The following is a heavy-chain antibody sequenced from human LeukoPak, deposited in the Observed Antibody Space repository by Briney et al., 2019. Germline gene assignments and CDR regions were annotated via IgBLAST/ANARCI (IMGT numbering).Heavy chain of an antibody. CDR2: INSDGSST. J-gene: IGHJ3*02. CDR3: ARPRLLWFGDSAFDI. CDR1: GFTFSSYW. V-gene: IGHV3-74*01. D-gene: IGHD3-10*01. Sequence: GGSLRLSCAASGFTFSSYWMHWVRQAPGKGLVWVSRINSDGSSTSYADSVKGRFTISRDNAKNTLCLQMNSLRAEDTAVYYCARPRLLWFGDSAFDIWGQGTMVTVSS.